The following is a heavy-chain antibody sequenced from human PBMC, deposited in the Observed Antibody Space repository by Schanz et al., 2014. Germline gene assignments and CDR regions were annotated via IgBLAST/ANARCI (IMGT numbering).Heavy chain of an antibody. D-gene: IGHD6-19*01. CDR2: INPSEGGT. J-gene: IGHJ4*02. CDR1: GYTFTNFF. V-gene: IGHV1-46*01. CDR3: ARGGYSSGWYDRDIAHFDY. Sequence: QVQLIQSGAEVKKPGASVKVSCTASGYTFTNFFLHWVRQAPGQGLEWVGIINPSEGGTSFPQKFKDRLTMTRDTSTSTFYMELSSLRSEDTAVYYCARGGYSSGWYDRDIAHFDYWGQGSLVTVSS.